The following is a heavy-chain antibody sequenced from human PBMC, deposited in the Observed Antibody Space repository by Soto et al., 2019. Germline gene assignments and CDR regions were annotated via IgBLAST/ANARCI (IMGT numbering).Heavy chain of an antibody. D-gene: IGHD6-13*01. Sequence: QVQLQESGPGLVRPSGTVSLTCAVSGGSISSGNWWSWVRQPPGKGLEWIGEIHHSGSTNYNPSLKSRVTMSVVPSKNLFSLTLRSVTAADTAFYYCARDQGSHPGDWGQGTLVSVSS. CDR1: GGSISSGNW. V-gene: IGHV4-4*02. CDR3: ARDQGSHPGD. CDR2: IHHSGST. J-gene: IGHJ4*02.